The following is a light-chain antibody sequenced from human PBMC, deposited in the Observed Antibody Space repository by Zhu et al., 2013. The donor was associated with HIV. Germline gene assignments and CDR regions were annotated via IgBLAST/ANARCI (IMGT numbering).Light chain of an antibody. CDR3: QAWDSSTVV. V-gene: IGLV3-1*01. CDR1: KLGDNY. J-gene: IGLJ2*01. Sequence: SYELTQPPSVSVFLGQTARITCSGDKLGDNYVCWYQQKTGQSPVLVIHQDTKRPSGIPGRFSGSNSGNTATLTISGTQAMDEADYYCQAWDSSTVVFGGGTKLTVL. CDR2: QDT.